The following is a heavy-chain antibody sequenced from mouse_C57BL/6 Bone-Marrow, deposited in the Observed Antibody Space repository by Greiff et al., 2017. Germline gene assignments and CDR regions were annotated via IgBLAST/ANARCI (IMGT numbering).Heavy chain of an antibody. Sequence: QVTLKVSGPGILQPSQTLSLTCSFSGFSLSTFGMGVGWIRQPSGKGLEWLAHIWWDDDKYYNPALKSRLTISKDTSKNQVFLKIANVDTADTATYYCAVYYYGSSPFYFDYWGQGTTLTVSS. CDR2: IWWDDDK. D-gene: IGHD1-1*01. J-gene: IGHJ2*01. V-gene: IGHV8-8*01. CDR1: GFSLSTFGMG. CDR3: AVYYYGSSPFYFDY.